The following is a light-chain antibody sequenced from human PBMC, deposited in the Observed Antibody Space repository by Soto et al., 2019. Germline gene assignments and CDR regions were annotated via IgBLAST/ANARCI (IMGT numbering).Light chain of an antibody. Sequence: QSALTQPASVSGSPGQSITISCTGTSSDVGGYNYVSWYQQHPGKAPKLMIYEVSNRPSGVSTRFSGSKSGNTASLTISGLQAEDEADYYCSSYTGSSTLGVVFGGGTQLTVL. J-gene: IGLJ2*01. CDR2: EVS. CDR3: SSYTGSSTLGVV. V-gene: IGLV2-14*01. CDR1: SSDVGGYNY.